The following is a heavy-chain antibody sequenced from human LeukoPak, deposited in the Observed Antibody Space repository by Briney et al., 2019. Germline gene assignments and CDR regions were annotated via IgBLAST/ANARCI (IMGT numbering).Heavy chain of an antibody. CDR1: GFTFSSYW. V-gene: IGHV3-7*01. CDR2: IKQDGSEK. Sequence: GGSLRLSCAASGFTFSSYWMSWVRQAPGKGLEWVANIKQDGSEKYYVDSVKGRFTISRDNAKNSLYLQMNSLRAEDTAVYYCAREGNQWLELYYFDYWGQGTLVTVS. D-gene: IGHD6-19*01. CDR3: AREGNQWLELYYFDY. J-gene: IGHJ4*02.